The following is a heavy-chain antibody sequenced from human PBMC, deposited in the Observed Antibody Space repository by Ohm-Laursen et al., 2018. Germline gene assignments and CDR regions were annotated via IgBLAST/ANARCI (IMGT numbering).Heavy chain of an antibody. CDR1: GFTFSDYY. V-gene: IGHV3-11*01. Sequence: SLRLSCAASGFTFSDYYMSWIRQAPGKGLEWLSYISSSGTTIYYADSVKGRFTTSRDNAKHSPYLQVDSLRADDTAVYYCARDRVSGGRAYGFDYWGQGTLVTVSS. CDR2: ISSSGTTI. CDR3: ARDRVSGGRAYGFDY. J-gene: IGHJ4*02. D-gene: IGHD3-10*01.